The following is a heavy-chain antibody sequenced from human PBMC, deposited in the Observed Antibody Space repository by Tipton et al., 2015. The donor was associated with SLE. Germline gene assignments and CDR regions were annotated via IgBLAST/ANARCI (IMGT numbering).Heavy chain of an antibody. CDR1: GGSFSAYY. D-gene: IGHD7-27*01. CDR2: INHSGST. Sequence: TLSLTCAVYGGSFSAYYWSWIRQPPGKGLEWIGEINHSGSTNYNPSLKSRVTISVDTSKNQFSLKLSSVTAADTAVYYCARGQTGEFGWFGPWGQGTLVSVSS. V-gene: IGHV4-34*01. CDR3: ARGQTGEFGWFGP. J-gene: IGHJ5*02.